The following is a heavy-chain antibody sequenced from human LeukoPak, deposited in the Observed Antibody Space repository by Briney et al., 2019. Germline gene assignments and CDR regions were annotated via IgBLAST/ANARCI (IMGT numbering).Heavy chain of an antibody. CDR1: GFTFSRYG. J-gene: IGHJ4*02. V-gene: IGHV3-30*18. CDR3: AKPSANMVRGVLDFDY. D-gene: IGHD3-10*01. CDR2: ISYDGSNK. Sequence: GGPLRLSCAASGFTFSRYGMHWVRQAPGKGLEWVAVISYDGSNKYYADSVKGRFTISRDNSKNTLYLQMNSLRAEDTAVYYCAKPSANMVRGVLDFDYWGQGTLVTVSS.